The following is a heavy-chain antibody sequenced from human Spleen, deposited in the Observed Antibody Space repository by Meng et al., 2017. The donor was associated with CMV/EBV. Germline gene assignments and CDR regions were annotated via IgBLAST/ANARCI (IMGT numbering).Heavy chain of an antibody. CDR2: ISSSSSYI. Sequence: GESLKISCAASGFTFSSYSMNWVRQAPGKGLEWVSSISSSSSYIYYADSVKGRFTISRDNAKKSLNLQMNSLRAEDTAVYYCARDRSGSIDYWGQGTLVTVSS. CDR3: ARDRSGSIDY. V-gene: IGHV3-21*01. D-gene: IGHD6-19*01. CDR1: GFTFSSYS. J-gene: IGHJ4*02.